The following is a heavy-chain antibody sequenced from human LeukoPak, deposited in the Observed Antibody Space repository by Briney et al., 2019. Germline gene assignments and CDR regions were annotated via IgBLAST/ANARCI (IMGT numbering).Heavy chain of an antibody. CDR2: FDPEDGET. V-gene: IGHV1-24*01. J-gene: IGHJ3*01. D-gene: IGHD5-24*01. CDR3: ARDQGWLDAFDF. Sequence: ASVKVSCKVSGYTLTELSMHWVRQAPGKGLEWMGGFDPEDGETIYAQKFQGRVTVTTDTSTSTAYMELRNLKSDDTAVYFCARDQGWLDAFDFWGQGTLVTVSS. CDR1: GYTLTELS.